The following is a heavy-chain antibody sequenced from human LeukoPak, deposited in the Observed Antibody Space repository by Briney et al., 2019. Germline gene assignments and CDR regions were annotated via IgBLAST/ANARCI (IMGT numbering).Heavy chain of an antibody. CDR2: ISAYNGNT. Sequence: ASVKVSCKASGYTFTSYGVSWVRQAPGQGLEWMGWISAYNGNTNYAQKLQGRVTMTTDTSTSTAYMELRSLRPDDTAVYYCASMVGAAGTGGYFDYWGQGTLVTVSS. CDR1: GYTFTSYG. CDR3: ASMVGAAGTGGYFDY. V-gene: IGHV1-18*01. D-gene: IGHD6-19*01. J-gene: IGHJ4*02.